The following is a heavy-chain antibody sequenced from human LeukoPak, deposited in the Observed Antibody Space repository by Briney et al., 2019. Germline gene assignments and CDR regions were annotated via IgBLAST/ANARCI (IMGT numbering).Heavy chain of an antibody. V-gene: IGHV3-23*01. CDR1: GFTFSSYA. D-gene: IGHD3-10*01. CDR2: ISGSGDST. Sequence: PGGSLRLSCAASGFTFSSYAMSWVRQAPGKGLEWVSAISGSGDSTYYADSVKGRFPISRDNSKNTLYLQMNSLRAEDTAVYYCANSPRDYYGSGSSHPFGSWGQGTLVTVSS. CDR3: ANSPRDYYGSGSSHPFGS. J-gene: IGHJ4*02.